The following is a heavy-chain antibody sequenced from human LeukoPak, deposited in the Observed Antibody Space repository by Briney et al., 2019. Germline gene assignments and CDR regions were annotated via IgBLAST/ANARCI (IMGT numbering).Heavy chain of an antibody. Sequence: SETLSLTCTVSGGSISSYYWSWIRQPAGKGLEWIGRIYTSGSTNYNPSLKSRVTMSVDTSKNQFSLKLSSVTAADTAVYYCARDGRITIFGVAYGMDVWGQGTAVTVSS. V-gene: IGHV4-4*07. CDR1: GGSISSYY. CDR2: IYTSGST. D-gene: IGHD3-3*01. CDR3: ARDGRITIFGVAYGMDV. J-gene: IGHJ6*02.